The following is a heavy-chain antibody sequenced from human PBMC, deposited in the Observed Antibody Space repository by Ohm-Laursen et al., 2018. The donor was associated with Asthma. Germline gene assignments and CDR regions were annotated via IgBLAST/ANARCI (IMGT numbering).Heavy chain of an antibody. D-gene: IGHD3-3*01. J-gene: IGHJ4*02. CDR2: GGSYYDGGLK. CDR3: ARDVMEWYLPAFDF. CDR1: GFTFRSYA. V-gene: IGHV3-30-3*01. Sequence: SLRLSCTASGFTFRSYAMHWVRQAPGKGLEWVAVGGSYYDGGLKYYADSVSGRFTVSRDDSKNTLYLQMNSLRPDDTAVYYCARDVMEWYLPAFDFWGQGTLVTVSS.